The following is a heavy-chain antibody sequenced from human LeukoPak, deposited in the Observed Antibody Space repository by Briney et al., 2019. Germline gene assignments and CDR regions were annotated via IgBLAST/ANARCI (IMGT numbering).Heavy chain of an antibody. CDR3: AATGVPAANYYYYMDV. V-gene: IGHV1-69*05. Sequence: ASVKVSCKASGGTFSSYAISWVRQAPGQGLEWMGGIIPIFGTANYAQKFQGRVTITTDESTSTAYMELSSLRSEDTAVYYCAATGVPAANYYYYMDVWGKGTTVTVSS. CDR2: IIPIFGTA. CDR1: GGTFSSYA. D-gene: IGHD2-2*01. J-gene: IGHJ6*03.